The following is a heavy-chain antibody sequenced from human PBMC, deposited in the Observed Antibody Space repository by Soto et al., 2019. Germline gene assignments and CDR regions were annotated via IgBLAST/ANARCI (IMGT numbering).Heavy chain of an antibody. V-gene: IGHV3-30*18. J-gene: IGHJ6*02. Sequence: GRSLRLSCAASGFTFSSYGMHWVRQAPGKGLEWVAVISYDGSNKYYADSVKGRITITRDNSKNTLYLQMNSLRAEDTAVYYCAKEMGTIGLIKNHYGMDVWGQGTTVTVSS. CDR1: GFTFSSYG. CDR3: AKEMGTIGLIKNHYGMDV. D-gene: IGHD1-1*01. CDR2: ISYDGSNK.